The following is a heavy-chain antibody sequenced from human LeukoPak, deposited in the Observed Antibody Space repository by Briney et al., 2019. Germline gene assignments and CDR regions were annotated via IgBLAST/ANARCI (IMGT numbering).Heavy chain of an antibody. D-gene: IGHD3-10*01. CDR2: ISSSSSTI. CDR1: GFTFSSYS. CDR3: ARQLPAARGVSFDY. J-gene: IGHJ4*02. Sequence: GGSLRLSCAASGFTFSSYSMNWVRQAPGKGLEWVSYISSSSSTIYYVDSVKGRFTISRDNAKNSLYLQMNSLRAEDTAVYYCARQLPAARGVSFDYWGQGTLVTVSS. V-gene: IGHV3-48*04.